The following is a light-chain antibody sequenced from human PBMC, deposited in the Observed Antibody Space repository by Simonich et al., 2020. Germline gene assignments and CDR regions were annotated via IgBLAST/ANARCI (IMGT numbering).Light chain of an antibody. CDR1: SSNIGSNY. Sequence: QSVLTQPPSASGTPGQRVTISCSGSSSNIGSNYVYWYQQLPGTAPKLLIYRNKQGPCGVPDRVSGSKPGTSASLAISGLRSEDEADYYCAACDDSLSGYWVFGGGTKLTVL. CDR2: RNK. J-gene: IGLJ3*02. V-gene: IGLV1-47*01. CDR3: AACDDSLSGYWV.